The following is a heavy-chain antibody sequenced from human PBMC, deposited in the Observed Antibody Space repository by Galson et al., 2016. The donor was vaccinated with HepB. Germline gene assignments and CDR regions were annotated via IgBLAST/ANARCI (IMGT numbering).Heavy chain of an antibody. CDR1: GGSISTYY. Sequence: SETLSLTCTVSGGSISTYYWSWIRQPPGKGLEWIGYVHYSGYTKYNPSLKSRGTIALDTSKNQFSLNLSSVTAADTAVYYCARVQGHCGGTACYIDPSNWFDPWGQGTLVTVSS. J-gene: IGHJ5*02. CDR2: VHYSGYT. D-gene: IGHD2-2*02. CDR3: ARVQGHCGGTACYIDPSNWFDP. V-gene: IGHV4-59*01.